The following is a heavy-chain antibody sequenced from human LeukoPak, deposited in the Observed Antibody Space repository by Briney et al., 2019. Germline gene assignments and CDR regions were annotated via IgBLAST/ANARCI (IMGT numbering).Heavy chain of an antibody. V-gene: IGHV4-39*01. J-gene: IGHJ4*02. D-gene: IGHD6-19*01. CDR1: GDSISSSSYY. Sequence: PSETLSLTCTVSGDSISSSSYYWGWIRQPPGKGLEWIAIIYHSGSTYYNPSLKSRVTISVDTSKNQFSLKLSSVTAADTAVYYCARRQTSGWFDYWGQGTLVTVSS. CDR3: ARRQTSGWFDY. CDR2: IYHSGST.